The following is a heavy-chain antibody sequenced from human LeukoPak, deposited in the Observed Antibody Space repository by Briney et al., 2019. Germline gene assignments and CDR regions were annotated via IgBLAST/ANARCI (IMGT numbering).Heavy chain of an antibody. CDR3: ARGYYYDSSGYSTTWPLDY. Sequence: ASVKVSCKASGYTFSNYNIHWLRQAPGQGLEWMGWISAYNGNTNYAQKLQGRVTMTTDTSTSTAYMELRSLRSDDTAVYYCARGYYYDSSGYSTTWPLDYWGQGTLVTVSS. J-gene: IGHJ4*02. V-gene: IGHV1-18*04. D-gene: IGHD3-22*01. CDR2: ISAYNGNT. CDR1: GYTFSNYN.